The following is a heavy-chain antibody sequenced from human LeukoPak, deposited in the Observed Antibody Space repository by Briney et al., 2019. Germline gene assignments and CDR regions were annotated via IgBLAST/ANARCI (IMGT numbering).Heavy chain of an antibody. Sequence: GASLQISCKGSGSRFTSYWIGGGRQLPGKGLEGMGIIYPGESDNRYSPSFQGQVTISADKSISTAYLQWSSLKASDTAMYYCARRHFFDSSGRAFDYWGQGTLVTVSS. CDR2: IYPGESDN. J-gene: IGHJ4*02. D-gene: IGHD3-22*01. CDR3: ARRHFFDSSGRAFDY. CDR1: GSRFTSYW. V-gene: IGHV5-51*01.